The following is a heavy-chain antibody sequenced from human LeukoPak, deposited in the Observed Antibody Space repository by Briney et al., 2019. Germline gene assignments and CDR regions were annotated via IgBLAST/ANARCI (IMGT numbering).Heavy chain of an antibody. D-gene: IGHD2-2*01. V-gene: IGHV3-7*01. CDR3: ARDSWASTSFYY. CDR1: GLTFSSYW. Sequence: GGSLRLSCAAFGLTFSSYWMSWVRQAPGKGLEWVANIKQDGSEKYYVDSVKGRFTISRDNAKNSLYLQMNSLRAEDTAVYYCARDSWASTSFYYWGQGTLVTVSS. CDR2: IKQDGSEK. J-gene: IGHJ4*02.